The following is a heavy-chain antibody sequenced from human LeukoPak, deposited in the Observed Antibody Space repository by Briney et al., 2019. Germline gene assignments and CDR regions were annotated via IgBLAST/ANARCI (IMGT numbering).Heavy chain of an antibody. J-gene: IGHJ4*02. D-gene: IGHD6-6*01. CDR2: MSYDGSNK. CDR3: AKDRQQLVFDY. V-gene: IGHV3-30*18. Sequence: PGGSLRLSCATSGFTFSTYVMHWVRQAPGKGLEWVAVMSYDGSNKYYADSVKGRFTISRDNSKNTLYLQMNSLRAEDTAVYYCAKDRQQLVFDYWGQGTLVTVSS. CDR1: GFTFSTYV.